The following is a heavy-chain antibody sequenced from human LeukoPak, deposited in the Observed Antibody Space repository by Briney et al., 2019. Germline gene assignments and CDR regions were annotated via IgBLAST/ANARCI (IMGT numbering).Heavy chain of an antibody. Sequence: SEALSLTCTVSGHSISSYFSSWIRQPAGRGLEWSGRISTSGTTNFNASLKSQLPMSLDTSKHQFSLNLTSVTAADPAVYYWSGEVGSTGSALDIWSQGTMVTVPS. J-gene: IGHJ3*02. D-gene: IGHD1-26*01. CDR1: GHSISSYF. V-gene: IGHV4-4*07. CDR3: SGEVGSTGSALDI. CDR2: ISTSGTT.